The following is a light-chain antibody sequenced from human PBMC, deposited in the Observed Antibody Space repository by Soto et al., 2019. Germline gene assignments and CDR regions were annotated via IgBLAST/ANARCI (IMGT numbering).Light chain of an antibody. J-gene: IGKJ4*01. Sequence: EIVLTQSPAPLSLSPGARATLSCRASQSVSSYLAWYQQKPGQAPRLLIYDASNRATGIPTRFSGSRSGTDFPLTISSLEPEDFAVYYCQQRSNWLTFGGGTKVEIK. CDR2: DAS. CDR3: QQRSNWLT. V-gene: IGKV3-11*01. CDR1: QSVSSY.